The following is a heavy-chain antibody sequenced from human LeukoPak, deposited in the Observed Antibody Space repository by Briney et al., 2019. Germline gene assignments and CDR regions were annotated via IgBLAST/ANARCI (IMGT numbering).Heavy chain of an antibody. CDR1: GGSISSNDYY. Sequence: SETLSLTCTVSGGSISSNDYYWSWIRQPPGKGLEWIGFIYYSGNTYYNPSLKSRVTMSVDTSKNQFSLNLTSVTAADTAVYYCARDLYGVYRTDYWGQGTLVTVSS. D-gene: IGHD4-17*01. CDR2: IYYSGNT. J-gene: IGHJ4*02. CDR3: ARDLYGVYRTDY. V-gene: IGHV4-30-4*01.